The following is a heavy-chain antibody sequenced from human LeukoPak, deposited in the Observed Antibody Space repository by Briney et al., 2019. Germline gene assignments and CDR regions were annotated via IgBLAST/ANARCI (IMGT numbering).Heavy chain of an antibody. CDR3: AKSARYCSSTSCSPGGDY. D-gene: IGHD2-2*01. V-gene: IGHV3-23*01. CDR2: ISGSGGST. Sequence: PGGSLRLSCAASGFTLSSYAMSWVRQAPGKGLEWVSAISGSGGSTYYADSVKGRFNISRDNSKNTLYLQMNSLRAEDTAVYYCAKSARYCSSTSCSPGGDYWGQGTLVTVSS. J-gene: IGHJ4*02. CDR1: GFTLSSYA.